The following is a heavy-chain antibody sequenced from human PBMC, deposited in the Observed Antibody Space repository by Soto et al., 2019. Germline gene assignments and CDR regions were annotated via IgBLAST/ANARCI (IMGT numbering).Heavy chain of an antibody. Sequence: EVQLVESGGGLVQPGRSLRLSCIASGFSFEDYAMHWVRQAPGKVLEWVSGINWSSGNIDYVDSEKGRFIISRDNGKNSLYLQMSTLRPYDTALYYCVKDIGCGLSTGLDIGGQGTRVTVSS. J-gene: IGHJ3*02. CDR3: VKDIGCGLSTGLDI. CDR1: GFSFEDYA. CDR2: INWSSGNI. D-gene: IGHD5-12*01. V-gene: IGHV3-9*01.